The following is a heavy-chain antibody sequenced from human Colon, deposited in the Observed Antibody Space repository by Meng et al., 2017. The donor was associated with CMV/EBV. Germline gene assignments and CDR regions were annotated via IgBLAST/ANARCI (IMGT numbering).Heavy chain of an antibody. J-gene: IGHJ4*02. D-gene: IGHD3-16*02. V-gene: IGHV3-30*02. Sequence: GGSLRLSCAASGFAFSSYGLHWVRQAPGKGLQWVGFIRFDGSIKYYEDSVMGRFTISRDDSKNTMYLQMNRLRPEDTALYCCAKGGGSYRAEYWGQGTLVTVSS. CDR2: IRFDGSIK. CDR3: AKGGGSYRAEY. CDR1: GFAFSSYG.